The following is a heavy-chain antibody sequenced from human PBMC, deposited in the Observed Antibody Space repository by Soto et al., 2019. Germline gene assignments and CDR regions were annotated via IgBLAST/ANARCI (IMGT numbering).Heavy chain of an antibody. V-gene: IGHV4-34*01. CDR3: ARGRSSSWYPNWFDP. J-gene: IGHJ5*02. D-gene: IGHD6-13*01. CDR1: GGSFSGYY. Sequence: SETLSLTCAAYGGSFSGYYWSWIRQPPGKGLEWIGEINHSGSTNYNPSLKSRVTISVDTSKNQFSLKLSSVTAADTAVYYCARGRSSSWYPNWFDPWGQGTLVTVSS. CDR2: INHSGST.